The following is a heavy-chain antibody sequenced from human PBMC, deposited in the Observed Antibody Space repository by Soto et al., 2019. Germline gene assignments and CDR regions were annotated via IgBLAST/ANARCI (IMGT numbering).Heavy chain of an antibody. CDR3: ARDRATDRCFDC. J-gene: IGHJ4*02. V-gene: IGHV4-31*03. Sequence: QVQLQESGPGLVKPSQTLSLTCTVSGGSISSGGYYWSWIRQHPGKGLEWIGCIHYSGSTDYNPSLKSRVTISVDTSKSQFSLKLSSVTAADTAVYYCARDRATDRCFDCWGQATLVTVSS. CDR1: GGSISSGGYY. D-gene: IGHD1-26*01. CDR2: IHYSGST.